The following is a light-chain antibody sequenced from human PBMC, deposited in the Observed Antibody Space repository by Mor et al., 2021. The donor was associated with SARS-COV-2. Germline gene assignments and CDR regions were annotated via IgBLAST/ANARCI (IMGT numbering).Light chain of an antibody. CDR3: QQLNSYPLS. CDR2: AAS. Sequence: KAPKLLISAASTLQSGVPSRFSGSGSGTEFTLTIRSLQPEDFATYYCQQLNSYPLSFGPGTKVDI. V-gene: IGKV1-9*01. J-gene: IGKJ3*01.